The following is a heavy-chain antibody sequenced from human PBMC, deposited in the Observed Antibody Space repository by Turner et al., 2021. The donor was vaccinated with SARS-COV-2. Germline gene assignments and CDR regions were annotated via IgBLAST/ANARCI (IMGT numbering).Heavy chain of an antibody. V-gene: IGHV1-8*01. CDR2: MNPNRGNT. Sequence: QVQLVQSGAEVKKPWAPGKVSCKASGYTFTSYDIHWVRQATGQGLEWMGRMNPNRGNTGYAQKFQGKVTMTRNTSISTAYMEQSSLRSEDTAVYYCARAAQLTDWFDPWGQGTLVTVSS. D-gene: IGHD3-9*01. J-gene: IGHJ5*02. CDR1: GYTFTSYD. CDR3: ARAAQLTDWFDP.